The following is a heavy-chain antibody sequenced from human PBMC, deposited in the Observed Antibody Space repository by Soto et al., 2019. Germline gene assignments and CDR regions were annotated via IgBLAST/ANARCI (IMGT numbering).Heavy chain of an antibody. J-gene: IGHJ6*03. CDR3: ARESGGATATLDYYYFYMGV. V-gene: IGHV1-2*04. D-gene: IGHD5-12*01. CDR1: GDSFNDYY. Sequence: QVQLVQSGAEVRKPGASVTVSCRSSGDSFNDYYIHWVRQAPGHGFEWMGWINPNGGVTKYAQKFQGWVSMTRDTSIRTVYMQLSRLRSDDTAVYYCARESGGATATLDYYYFYMGVWGTGTTVTVSS. CDR2: INPNGGVT.